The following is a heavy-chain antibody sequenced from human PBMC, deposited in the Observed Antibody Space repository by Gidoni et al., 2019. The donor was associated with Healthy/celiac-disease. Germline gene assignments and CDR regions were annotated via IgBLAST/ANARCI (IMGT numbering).Heavy chain of an antibody. D-gene: IGHD6-13*01. Sequence: QVQLQESGPGLVKPSETLSLTCTVPGGSISSYYWSWIRQPPGKGLEWIGYIYYSGSTNHNPSLKSRVTISVDTSKNQFSLKLSSVTAADTAVYYCARGVAAAGTARWFDPWGQGTLVTVSS. CDR1: GGSISSYY. V-gene: IGHV4-59*01. CDR2: IYYSGST. J-gene: IGHJ5*02. CDR3: ARGVAAAGTARWFDP.